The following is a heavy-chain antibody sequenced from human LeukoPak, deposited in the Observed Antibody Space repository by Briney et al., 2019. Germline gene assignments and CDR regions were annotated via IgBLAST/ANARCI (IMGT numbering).Heavy chain of an antibody. CDR3: AKESGVAVAGPYFDY. CDR2: ISYDGSNK. Sequence: GRSLRLSCAASGFTFSSYGMHWVRQAPGKGRGWVSDISYDGSNKYYTDSVRSRYTISRDNSKNTLYLQMNRLRAEDTAVYYCAKESGVAVAGPYFDYWGQGTLVSVSS. J-gene: IGHJ4*02. CDR1: GFTFSSYG. D-gene: IGHD6-19*01. V-gene: IGHV3-30*18.